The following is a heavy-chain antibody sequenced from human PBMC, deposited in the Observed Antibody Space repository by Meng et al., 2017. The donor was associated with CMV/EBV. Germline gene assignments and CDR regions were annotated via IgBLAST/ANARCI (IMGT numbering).Heavy chain of an antibody. D-gene: IGHD2-2*01. Sequence: GGSLRLSCAASGFTFSSYSMNWVRQAPGEGLEWVSSISSSSSYIYYADSVKGRFTISRDNAKNSLYLQMNSLRAEDTAVYYCARNYVPAAISGDAFDIWGQGTMVTVSS. CDR2: ISSSSSYI. J-gene: IGHJ3*02. CDR1: GFTFSSYS. V-gene: IGHV3-21*01. CDR3: ARNYVPAAISGDAFDI.